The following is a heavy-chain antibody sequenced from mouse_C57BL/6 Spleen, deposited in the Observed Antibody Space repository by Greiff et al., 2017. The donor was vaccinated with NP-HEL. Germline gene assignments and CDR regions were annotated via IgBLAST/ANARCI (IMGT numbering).Heavy chain of an antibody. CDR3: ARSDYYGKVYAMDY. Sequence: VQLQQPGAELVRPGSSVKLSCKASGYTFTSYWMHWVKQRPIQGLEWIGNIDPSDSDTHYNQKFKDKATLTVDKSSSTAYMQLSSLTSEDSAVYYCARSDYYGKVYAMDYWGQGTSVTVSS. CDR2: IDPSDSDT. V-gene: IGHV1-52*01. J-gene: IGHJ4*01. CDR1: GYTFTSYW. D-gene: IGHD1-1*01.